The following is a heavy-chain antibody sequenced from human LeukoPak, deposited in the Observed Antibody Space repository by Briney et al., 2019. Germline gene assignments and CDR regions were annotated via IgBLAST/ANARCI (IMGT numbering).Heavy chain of an antibody. Sequence: GGSLRLSCVASGFTFSSHGMNWVRQAPGKGLEWVAFIRYDGSNKYYADSVKGRFTISRDNSKNTLYLQMDSLRAEDTAVYYCAKDWLWGGYYDSSGYSYYFDYWGQGTLVTVSS. J-gene: IGHJ4*02. CDR2: IRYDGSNK. CDR1: GFTFSSHG. CDR3: AKDWLWGGYYDSSGYSYYFDY. V-gene: IGHV3-30*02. D-gene: IGHD3-22*01.